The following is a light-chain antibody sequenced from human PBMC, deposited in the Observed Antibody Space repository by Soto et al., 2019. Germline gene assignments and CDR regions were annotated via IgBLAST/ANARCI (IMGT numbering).Light chain of an antibody. Sequence: QSVLTQPASVSGSPGQSITISCTGTSSDVGGYDSVSWYQQHPGKAPKLMIYEVSNRPSGVSNRFSGSKSGNTASLTISGLQAEDEADYCCSSYTSSSTPYVFGTGTKLTVL. CDR3: SSYTSSSTPYV. CDR1: SSDVGGYDS. CDR2: EVS. J-gene: IGLJ1*01. V-gene: IGLV2-14*01.